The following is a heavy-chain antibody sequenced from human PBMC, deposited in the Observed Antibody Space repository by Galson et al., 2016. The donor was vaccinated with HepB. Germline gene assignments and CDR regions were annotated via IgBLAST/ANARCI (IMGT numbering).Heavy chain of an antibody. Sequence: SLTCAVVGESFSAYYWSWIRQSPGKGLEWIGEINRSGSTKYNPSLRSQVTISLDTSKTQFSLMLTSVTAADTAVYYCARGRRLRFFGSTSPGYYYYMDIWGQGTTVTVSS. CDR1: GESFSAYY. J-gene: IGHJ6*02. CDR3: ARGRRLRFFGSTSPGYYYYMDI. D-gene: IGHD3-3*01. CDR2: INRSGST. V-gene: IGHV4-34*01.